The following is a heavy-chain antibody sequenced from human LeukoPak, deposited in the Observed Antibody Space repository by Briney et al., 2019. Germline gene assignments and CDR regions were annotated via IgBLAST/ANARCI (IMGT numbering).Heavy chain of an antibody. CDR3: ARGAPYYDILTGYSGAFDI. J-gene: IGHJ3*02. CDR1: GFTFSSYG. V-gene: IGHV3-23*01. D-gene: IGHD3-9*01. Sequence: GGSLRLSCAASGFTFSSYGMSWVRQAPGKGLEWVSAISGSGGSTYYADSVKGRFTISRDNSKNTLYLQMNSLRAEDTAVYYCARGAPYYDILTGYSGAFDIWGQGTMVTVSS. CDR2: ISGSGGST.